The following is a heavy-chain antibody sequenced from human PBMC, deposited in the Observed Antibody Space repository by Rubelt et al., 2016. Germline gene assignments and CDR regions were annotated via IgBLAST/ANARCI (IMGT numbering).Heavy chain of an antibody. CDR3: ARDRVAVRGCFDS. J-gene: IGHJ5*01. Sequence: GRSLRLSCAASGFTFSNYGMHWVRQAPGKGLEWVAIIWYDGGNKYYADSVKCRFTISRDNSKNTLYLQMNSLRVEDTGVYYCARDRVAVRGCFDSWGQGTLVTVSS. V-gene: IGHV3-33*01. D-gene: IGHD6-6*01. CDR1: GFTFSNYG. CDR2: IWYDGGNK.